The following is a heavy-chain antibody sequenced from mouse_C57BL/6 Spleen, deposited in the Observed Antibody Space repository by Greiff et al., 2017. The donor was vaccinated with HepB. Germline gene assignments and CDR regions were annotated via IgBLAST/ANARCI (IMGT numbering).Heavy chain of an antibody. V-gene: IGHV1-50*01. D-gene: IGHD1-1*01. Sequence: QVQLQQPGAELVKPGASVKLSCKASGYTFTSYWMQWVKQRPGQGLEWIGEIDPSDSYTNYNQKFKGKATLTADTSSSKAYMQLSSLTSEDSAVYYCARSPLYGSSSLFDYWGQGTTLTVSS. CDR1: GYTFTSYW. J-gene: IGHJ2*01. CDR2: IDPSDSYT. CDR3: ARSPLYGSSSLFDY.